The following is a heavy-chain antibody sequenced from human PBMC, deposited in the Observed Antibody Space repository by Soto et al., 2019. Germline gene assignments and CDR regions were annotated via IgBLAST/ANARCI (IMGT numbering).Heavy chain of an antibody. J-gene: IGHJ6*02. D-gene: IGHD3-16*01. CDR3: ARDGGAGMDV. CDR1: WYIFSSFF. V-gene: IGHV1-3*02. Sequence: ASVKVSFKGSWYIFSSFFLHLVRQAPGQSLEWIGWTNAANGYIEYSLDLQGRVTITRDTSVNTVYMQLSSLTSEDGAVYYCARDGGAGMDVWGQGTTVTVSS. CDR2: TNAANGYI.